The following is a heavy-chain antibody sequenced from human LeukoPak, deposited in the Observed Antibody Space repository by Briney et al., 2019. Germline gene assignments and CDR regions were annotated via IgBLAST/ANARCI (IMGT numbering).Heavy chain of an antibody. CDR1: GFTFSSYA. J-gene: IGHJ3*02. D-gene: IGHD6-6*01. V-gene: IGHV3-30-3*01. Sequence: GGSLRLSCAASGFTFSSYAMHWVRQAPGKGLEWVAVISYDGSNKYYADSVKGRFTISRDNSKNTLYLQMNSLRAEDTAVYYCAKGESIAIDAFDIWGQGTMVTVSS. CDR3: AKGESIAIDAFDI. CDR2: ISYDGSNK.